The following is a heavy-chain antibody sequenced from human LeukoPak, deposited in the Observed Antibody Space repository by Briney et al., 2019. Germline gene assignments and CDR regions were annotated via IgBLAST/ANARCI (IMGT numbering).Heavy chain of an antibody. J-gene: IGHJ6*02. Sequence: GGSLRLSCAASGFTFSSYAMSWVRQAPGKGLEWVSAISGSGGSTYYADSVKGRFTISRDNPKNTLYLQMNSLRAEDTAVYYCAKAILIYGDYGMDVWGQGTTVTVSS. CDR2: ISGSGGST. CDR3: AKAILIYGDYGMDV. CDR1: GFTFSSYA. D-gene: IGHD4-17*01. V-gene: IGHV3-23*01.